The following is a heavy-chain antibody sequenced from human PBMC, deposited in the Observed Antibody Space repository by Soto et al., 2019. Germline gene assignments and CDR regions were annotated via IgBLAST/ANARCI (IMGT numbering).Heavy chain of an antibody. CDR3: AEGASSTEFLIYYFYHMDV. J-gene: IGHJ6*03. Sequence: LLESGGGLVQPGGSLKLSCVASGLSFPNYAMNWVRQAPGKGLEWVSGIGGSGAYTYYADSVKGRFTISRDNSKTPVYLQMSSRRGEDTAFYYCAEGASSTEFLIYYFYHMDVWGKGTTVSVS. D-gene: IGHD2-2*01. CDR2: IGGSGAYT. V-gene: IGHV3-23*01. CDR1: GLSFPNYA.